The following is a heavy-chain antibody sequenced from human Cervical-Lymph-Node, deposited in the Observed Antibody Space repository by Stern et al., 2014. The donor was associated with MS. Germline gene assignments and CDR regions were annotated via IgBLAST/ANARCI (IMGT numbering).Heavy chain of an antibody. CDR1: GGSISSGSYY. J-gene: IGHJ4*02. D-gene: IGHD1-26*01. V-gene: IGHV4-61*02. Sequence: QLQLQESGPGLVKPSQTLSLTCTVSGGSISSGSYYWSWIRQPAGKGLEWIGRIYTSGSTNYNPSLKSRVTISVDTSKNQFSLKLSSVTAADTAVYYCARESVGATIHYFDYWGQGTLVTVSS. CDR3: ARESVGATIHYFDY. CDR2: IYTSGST.